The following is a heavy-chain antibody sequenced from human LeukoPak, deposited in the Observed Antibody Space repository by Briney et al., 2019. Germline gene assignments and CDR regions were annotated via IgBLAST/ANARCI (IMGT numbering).Heavy chain of an antibody. CDR1: GFTFSSYA. D-gene: IGHD2-15*01. CDR2: ISYEGTNK. Sequence: GGSLRLSCAASGFTFSSYAMHWVRQAPGKGLEWVALISYEGTNKYYADSVQGRFTISRDDSKNTLYLQMNSLRTEDTAMYYCARDKAYCSGGSCYSGGYFQHWGQGTLVTVSS. V-gene: IGHV3-30-3*01. CDR3: ARDKAYCSGGSCYSGGYFQH. J-gene: IGHJ1*01.